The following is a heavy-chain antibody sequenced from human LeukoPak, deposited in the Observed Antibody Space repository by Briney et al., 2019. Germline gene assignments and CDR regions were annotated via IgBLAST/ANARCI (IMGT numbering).Heavy chain of an antibody. J-gene: IGHJ4*02. CDR1: GGSISSYY. Sequence: SETLSLTCTVSGGSISSYYWSWIRQPPGKGLEWIGYIYYSGSTNYNPSLKSRVTISVDTSKNQFSLKLSSVTAADTAVYYCARHRLDRRYKTTEFDYWGQGTLVTVSS. D-gene: IGHD4-17*01. V-gene: IGHV4-59*08. CDR2: IYYSGST. CDR3: ARHRLDRRYKTTEFDY.